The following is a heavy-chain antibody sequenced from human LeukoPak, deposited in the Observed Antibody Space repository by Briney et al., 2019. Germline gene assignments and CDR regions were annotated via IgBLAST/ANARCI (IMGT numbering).Heavy chain of an antibody. D-gene: IGHD6-6*01. V-gene: IGHV4-61*02. CDR2: IYTSGST. J-gene: IGHJ4*02. Sequence: SETLSLTCTVSGGSISSGSYYWSWIRQPAGKGLEWIGRIYTSGSTNYNPSLKSRVTISVDTSKNQFSLKLSSVTAADTAVYYCASMYSSSPNFDYWGQGTLVTVSS. CDR1: GGSISSGSYY. CDR3: ASMYSSSPNFDY.